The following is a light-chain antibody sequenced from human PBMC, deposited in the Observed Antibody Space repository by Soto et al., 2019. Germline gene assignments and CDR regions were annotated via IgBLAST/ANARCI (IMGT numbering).Light chain of an antibody. CDR2: AAS. J-gene: IGKJ3*01. CDR1: QGISKY. Sequence: DIQMTQSPSSLSASVGDRVTITCRATQGISKYLAWYQQKPGKVPKLLIYAASTLQSGVPSRFSGSGSGTDFTLTISSLQPEDVATYYCQRYISAPFTFGPGTNVDMK. CDR3: QRYISAPFT. V-gene: IGKV1-27*01.